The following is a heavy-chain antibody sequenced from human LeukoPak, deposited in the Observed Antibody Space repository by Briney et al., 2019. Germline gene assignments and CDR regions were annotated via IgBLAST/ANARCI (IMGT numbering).Heavy chain of an antibody. CDR3: ARDVNGAFTRSWFDP. J-gene: IGHJ5*02. V-gene: IGHV6-1*01. Sequence: SQTLSLTCAISGDSVSSNNAAWVWIRQSPSRGFEWLGRTYYRSKWYHDYAVSVKSRISFNPDTSKNQFFLQLNSVTPEDTAVYYCARDVNGAFTRSWFDPWGQGTRVTVSS. CDR1: GDSVSSNNAA. CDR2: TYYRSKWYH. D-gene: IGHD4-17*01.